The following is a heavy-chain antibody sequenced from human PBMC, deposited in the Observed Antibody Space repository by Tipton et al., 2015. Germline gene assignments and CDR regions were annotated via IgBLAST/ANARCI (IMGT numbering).Heavy chain of an antibody. J-gene: IGHJ4*02. Sequence: TLSLTCTVSGGSISSTSHYWGWIRQPPGKGLEWIGSIYYSGTTYCNPSLKSRVTISVDTSKNQFSLKLSSVTAADTTVYYCARIIAVVEYWGQGTLVTVSS. V-gene: IGHV4-39*01. CDR3: ARIIAVVEY. D-gene: IGHD6-19*01. CDR1: GGSISSTSHY. CDR2: IYYSGTT.